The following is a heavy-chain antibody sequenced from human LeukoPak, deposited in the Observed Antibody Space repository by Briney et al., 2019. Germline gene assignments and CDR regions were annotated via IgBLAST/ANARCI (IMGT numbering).Heavy chain of an antibody. V-gene: IGHV3-30*03. J-gene: IGHJ3*02. CDR1: GFTFSSYG. CDR2: ISYDGSNK. D-gene: IGHD5-18*01. CDR3: ATQTDVDTAMGDAFDI. Sequence: GGSLRLSCAASGFTFSSYGMHWVRQAPGKGLEWVAVISYDGSNKYYADSVKGRFTISRDNSKNTLYLQMNSLRAEDTAVYYCATQTDVDTAMGDAFDIWGQGIMVTVSS.